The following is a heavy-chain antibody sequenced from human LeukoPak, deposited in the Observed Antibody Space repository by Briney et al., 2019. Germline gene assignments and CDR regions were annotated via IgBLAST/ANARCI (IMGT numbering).Heavy chain of an antibody. D-gene: IGHD5-18*01. CDR1: GGSFSGYY. CDR2: INHSGST. Sequence: STETLSLTCAVYGGSFSGYYWSWIRQPPGKGLERIGEINHSGSTNYNPSLKSRVTISVDTSKNQFSLKLSSVTAADTAVYYCARASPQRGYSYGQWGQGTLVTVSS. CDR3: ARASPQRGYSYGQ. J-gene: IGHJ4*02. V-gene: IGHV4-34*01.